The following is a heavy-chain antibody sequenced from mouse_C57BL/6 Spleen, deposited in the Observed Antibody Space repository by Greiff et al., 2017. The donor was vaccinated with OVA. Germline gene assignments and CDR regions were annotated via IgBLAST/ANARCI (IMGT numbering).Heavy chain of an antibody. Sequence: VQLQQSGPELVNPASTVKISCKASGYTFTDYYMNWVKQSHGKSLEWIGDINPNNGGTSYNQQFKGKATLTVDKSSSTAYMELRSLTSEDSAVYYCASDYYGSSPFAYWGQGTLVTVSA. V-gene: IGHV1-26*01. J-gene: IGHJ3*01. CDR3: ASDYYGSSPFAY. D-gene: IGHD1-1*01. CDR2: INPNNGGT. CDR1: GYTFTDYY.